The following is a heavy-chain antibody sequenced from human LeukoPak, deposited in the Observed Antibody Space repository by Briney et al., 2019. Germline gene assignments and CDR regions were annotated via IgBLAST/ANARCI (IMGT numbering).Heavy chain of an antibody. CDR2: IYYSGST. CDR3: ARAAVHYYYGMDV. CDR1: GGSISSGGYY. V-gene: IGHV4-31*03. J-gene: IGHJ6*02. Sequence: NPSETLSLTCTVSGGSISSGGYYWSWIRQHPGKGLEWIGYIYYSGSTYYNPSLKSRVTISVDTSKNQFSLKLSSVTAADTAVYYCARAAVHYYYGMDVWGQGTTVTVSS. D-gene: IGHD6-19*01.